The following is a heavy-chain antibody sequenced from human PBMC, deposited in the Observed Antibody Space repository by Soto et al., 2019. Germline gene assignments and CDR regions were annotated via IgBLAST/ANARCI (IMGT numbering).Heavy chain of an antibody. V-gene: IGHV1-69*13. CDR3: ARVFSGSYMHYYYSGIDV. D-gene: IGHD1-26*01. J-gene: IGHJ6*02. CDR2: IIPIFGTA. Sequence: ASVKVSCKASGGTFSSYAISWVRQAPGQGLEWMGGIIPIFGTANYAQKFQGRVTITADESTSTAYMELSSLRSEDTAVYYCARVFSGSYMHYYYSGIDVWGQGTTVTVSS. CDR1: GGTFSSYA.